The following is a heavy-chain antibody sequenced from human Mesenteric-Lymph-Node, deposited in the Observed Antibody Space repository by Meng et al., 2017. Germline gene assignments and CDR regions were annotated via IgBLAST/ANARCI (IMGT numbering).Heavy chain of an antibody. J-gene: IGHJ5*02. Sequence: QLPGSGPGLVKPSETLSPTCTISGVSISSGDYYWSWIRQPPGKGLEWIGYIYYSGSTYSNASLKSRVTISIDRSKNQFSLKLSSVTAADTAVYYCARDRKHYGERGWFDPWGQGTLVTVSS. V-gene: IGHV4-30-4*01. CDR1: GVSISSGDYY. D-gene: IGHD4-17*01. CDR2: IYYSGST. CDR3: ARDRKHYGERGWFDP.